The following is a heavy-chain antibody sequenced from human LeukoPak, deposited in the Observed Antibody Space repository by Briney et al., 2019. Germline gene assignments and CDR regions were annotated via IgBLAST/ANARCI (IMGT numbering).Heavy chain of an antibody. Sequence: KISCKGSGYSFTSYWIGWVRQMPGKGLEWIGWIVVGSGNTNYAQKFQERVTITRDMSTSTAYMELSSLRSEDTAVYYCAADGEIQLGFDYWGQGTLVTVSS. CDR1: GYSFTSYW. J-gene: IGHJ4*02. CDR2: IVVGSGNT. V-gene: IGHV1-58*02. CDR3: AADGEIQLGFDY. D-gene: IGHD5-18*01.